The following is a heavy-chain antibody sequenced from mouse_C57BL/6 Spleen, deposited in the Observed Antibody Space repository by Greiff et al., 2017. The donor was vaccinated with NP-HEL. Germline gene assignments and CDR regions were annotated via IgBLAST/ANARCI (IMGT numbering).Heavy chain of an antibody. CDR2: ISSGSSTI. V-gene: IGHV5-17*01. CDR1: GFTFSDYG. J-gene: IGHJ4*01. D-gene: IGHD1-1*01. Sequence: EVMLVESGGGLVKPGGSLKLSCAASGFTFSDYGMHWVRQAPEKGLEWVAYISSGSSTIYYADTVKGRFTISRDNAKNTRFLQMTSLRSEDTAMYYCAKFTTVVGYAMDYWGQGTSVTVSS. CDR3: AKFTTVVGYAMDY.